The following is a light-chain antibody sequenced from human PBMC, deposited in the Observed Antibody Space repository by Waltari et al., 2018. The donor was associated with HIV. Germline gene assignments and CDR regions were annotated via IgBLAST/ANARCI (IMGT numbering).Light chain of an antibody. CDR3: QQYYSTPMYT. J-gene: IGKJ2*01. CDR1: QSVLYSSSNKNY. Sequence: DIVMTQSPDSLAVTLGERAPINCKSTQSVLYSSSNKNYLAWYQQKPRQPPKLLIYWASTRESGVPDRFSGSGSGTDFTLTISSLQAEDVAVYYCQQYYSTPMYTFGQGTKLEIK. V-gene: IGKV4-1*01. CDR2: WAS.